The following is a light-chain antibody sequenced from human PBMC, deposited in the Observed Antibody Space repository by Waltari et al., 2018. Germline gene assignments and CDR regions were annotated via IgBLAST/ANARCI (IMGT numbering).Light chain of an antibody. J-gene: IGKJ1*01. V-gene: IGKV3-15*01. CDR3: QQFNNWAPWT. CDR1: QSIISN. CDR2: GAS. Sequence: EIVMTQSPDTLSVSPGETATLSCRASQSIISNVAWYQQRPGQAPRLLIYGASTRATGIPARFSGSGSGTEFTLTISSLQSEDFAVYYCQQFNNWAPWTFGQGTKVEIK.